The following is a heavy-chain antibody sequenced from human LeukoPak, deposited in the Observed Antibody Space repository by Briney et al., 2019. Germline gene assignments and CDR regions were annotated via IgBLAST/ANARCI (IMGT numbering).Heavy chain of an antibody. D-gene: IGHD2-15*01. CDR1: GGTFSSHV. V-gene: IGHV1-69*06. CDR3: AAEQDGYLDL. CDR2: IIPIFGTP. J-gene: IGHJ2*01. Sequence: GASVKVSCKASGGTFSSHVISWVRQAPGQGLEWMGGIIPIFGTPSYAQKFQGRVTITADKSTSTAYMEVSSLRSEDTAVYYCAAEQDGYLDLWGRGTLVTVSS.